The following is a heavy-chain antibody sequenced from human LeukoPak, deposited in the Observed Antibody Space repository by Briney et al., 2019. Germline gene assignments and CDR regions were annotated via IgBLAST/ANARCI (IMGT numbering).Heavy chain of an antibody. V-gene: IGHV3-30*03. CDR1: GFTFSSYG. CDR3: ATGYSYVPDFDY. D-gene: IGHD5-18*01. Sequence: PGGSLRLSCAASGFTFSSYGMHWVRQAPGKGLEWVAVISYDGSNKYYADSVKGRFTISRDNSKNTLYLQMNSLRAEDTAVYYCATGYSYVPDFDYWGQGTLVTVSS. CDR2: ISYDGSNK. J-gene: IGHJ4*02.